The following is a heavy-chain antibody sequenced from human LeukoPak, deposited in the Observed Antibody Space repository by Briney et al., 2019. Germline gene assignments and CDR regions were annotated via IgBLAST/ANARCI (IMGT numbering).Heavy chain of an antibody. CDR1: GGSFSGYY. D-gene: IGHD3-22*01. Sequence: PSETLSLTCAVYGGSFSGYYWSWIRQPPRKGLEWIGEINHSGSTNYNPSLKSRVTISVDTSKNQFSLKLSSVTAADTAVYYCARGRDSSGYYVSYWGQGTLVTVSS. CDR3: ARGRDSSGYYVSY. V-gene: IGHV4-34*01. J-gene: IGHJ4*02. CDR2: INHSGST.